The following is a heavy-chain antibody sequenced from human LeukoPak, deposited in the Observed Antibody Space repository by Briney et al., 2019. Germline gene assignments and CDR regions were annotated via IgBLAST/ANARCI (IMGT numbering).Heavy chain of an antibody. J-gene: IGHJ4*02. CDR2: LYSGGTA. V-gene: IGHV3-53*01. CDR3: ARDGSGWYDY. Sequence: PGGSLRLSCAASGFTVSSVYMNWVRQAPGKGLEWVSALYSGGTAFYADSVKGRFTISRDNAKNSLYLQMNSLRAEDTGVYYCARDGSGWYDYWGQGILVTVSS. D-gene: IGHD6-19*01. CDR1: GFTVSSVY.